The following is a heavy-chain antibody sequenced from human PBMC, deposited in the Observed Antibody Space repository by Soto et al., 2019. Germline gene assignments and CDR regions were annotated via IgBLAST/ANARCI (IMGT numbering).Heavy chain of an antibody. CDR1: GYSFTSYW. V-gene: IGHV5-10-1*01. D-gene: IGHD3-10*01. CDR3: ARHYYGSGSPASPLDY. J-gene: IGHJ4*02. CDR2: IDPSDSYT. Sequence: SGESLKISCKGSGYSFTSYWISWVRQMPGKGLEWMGRIDPSDSYTNYSPSFQGHVTISADKSISTAYLQWSSLKASDTAMYYCARHYYGSGSPASPLDYWGQGTLVTVSS.